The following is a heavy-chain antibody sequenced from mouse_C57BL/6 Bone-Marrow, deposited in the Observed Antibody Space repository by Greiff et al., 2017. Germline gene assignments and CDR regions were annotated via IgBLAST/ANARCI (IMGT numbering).Heavy chain of an antibody. CDR2: INPSTGGS. V-gene: IGHV1-42*01. CDR1: GYSFTGYY. CDR3: ASGGVTTVVAHYFDY. Sequence: EVQLQQSEPELVKPGASVKISCKASGYSFTGYYMNWVKQSPEKSLEWIGEINPSTGGSTYNQKFKAKATLTVDKSSSTAYMQLKSLTSEDAAVYYCASGGVTTVVAHYFDYWGRGTTLTVSS. J-gene: IGHJ2*01. D-gene: IGHD1-1*01.